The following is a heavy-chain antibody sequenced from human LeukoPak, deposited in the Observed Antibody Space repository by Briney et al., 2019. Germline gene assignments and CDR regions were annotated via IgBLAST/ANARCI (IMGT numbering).Heavy chain of an antibody. J-gene: IGHJ4*02. V-gene: IGHV3-53*01. CDR1: GFTSNY. Sequence: QPGGSLRLSCAASGFTSNYMSWVRQAPGKGLEWVSVIYSGGSTDYAGSVRGRFTISRDKSKNTTYLQMNNMRAEDTAVYYCATEKPVAGTSLDYWGQGTLVIVSS. CDR3: ATEKPVAGTSLDY. CDR2: IYSGGST. D-gene: IGHD6-19*01.